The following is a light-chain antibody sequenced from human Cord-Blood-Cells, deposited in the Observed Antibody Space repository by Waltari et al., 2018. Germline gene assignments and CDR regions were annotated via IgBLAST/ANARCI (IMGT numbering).Light chain of an antibody. J-gene: IGKJ1*01. CDR2: DAS. CDR3: QQYNSYWT. Sequence: DIQMTQSPSTLSASVGARVTLTCRASQSISSWLAWYQQKPGKAPKLLIYDASSLESGVPSRFSGSGSGTEFTLTISSLQPDDFATYYCQQYNSYWTFGQGTKVEIK. CDR1: QSISSW. V-gene: IGKV1-5*01.